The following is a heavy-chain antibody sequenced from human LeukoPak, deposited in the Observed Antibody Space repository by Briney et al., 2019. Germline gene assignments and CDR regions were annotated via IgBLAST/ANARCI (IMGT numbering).Heavy chain of an antibody. J-gene: IGHJ4*02. CDR3: AKSYWDTVVVPSAANY. V-gene: IGHV3-30*02. CDR1: GFIFSNYV. CDR2: IRYDGSNK. D-gene: IGHD2-2*01. Sequence: GGSLRLTCAASGFIFSNYVMHWVRQAPGKGLEWVAFIRYDGSNKDYADSVKGRFTISRDNSKNTLYLQMNSLRAEDTAVYYCAKSYWDTVVVPSAANYWGQGTLVTVSS.